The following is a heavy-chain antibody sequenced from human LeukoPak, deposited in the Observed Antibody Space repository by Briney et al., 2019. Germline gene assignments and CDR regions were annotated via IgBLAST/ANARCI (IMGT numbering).Heavy chain of an antibody. J-gene: IGHJ6*03. CDR2: IDNDGRSS. CDR3: ARGGVGSSGYVDYYYYNMDV. D-gene: IGHD5-18*01. CDR1: GLTFTRHW. V-gene: IGHV3-74*03. Sequence: VGSLRLSCAASGLTFTRHWMHWVRHTPGRGLVWVSRIDNDGRSSTYADSVKGRFTLSRDSAKNTVYLQMTSLRDDDTAVYYWARGGVGSSGYVDYYYYNMDVWGKGTAVTVSS.